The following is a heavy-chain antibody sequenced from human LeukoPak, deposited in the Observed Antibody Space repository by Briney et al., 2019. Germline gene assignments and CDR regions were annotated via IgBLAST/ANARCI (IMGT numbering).Heavy chain of an antibody. CDR1: GFTFSDTW. D-gene: IGHD3-16*01. CDR2: IRSDGSDT. V-gene: IGHV3-74*01. Sequence: PGGSLRLSCAASGFTFSDTWVHWVRQAPGKGLVWVSRIRSDGSDTRYAESVKGRFTISRDNAKNTLYLQMNSLRAEDTAVYYCAKIRGGVDYWGQGTLVTVSS. J-gene: IGHJ4*02. CDR3: AKIRGGVDY.